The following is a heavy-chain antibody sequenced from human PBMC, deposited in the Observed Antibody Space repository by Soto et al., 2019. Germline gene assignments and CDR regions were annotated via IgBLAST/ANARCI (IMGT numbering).Heavy chain of an antibody. D-gene: IGHD6-13*01. CDR1: GFTFSSYG. V-gene: IGHV3-30*18. J-gene: IGHJ4*02. CDR2: ISYDGSNK. CDR3: AKGSESSWYVGPDY. Sequence: QVQLVESGGGVVQPGRPLRLSCAASGFTFSSYGMHWVRQAPGKGLEWVAVISYDGSNKYYADSVKGRFTISSDNSKNTLYLQMNSLRAEDTAVYYCAKGSESSWYVGPDYWGQGPLVTVSS.